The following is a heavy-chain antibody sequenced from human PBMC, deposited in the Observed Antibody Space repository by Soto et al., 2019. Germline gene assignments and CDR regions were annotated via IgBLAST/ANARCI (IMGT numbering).Heavy chain of an antibody. CDR3: ARTLDYGHMDV. J-gene: IGHJ6*03. CDR1: GDSVRNQY. V-gene: IGHV4-4*09. Sequence: PSVTLSVTCTVAGDSVRNQYWSWIRRPPGRGLEWIGYIYRSGSTKYNPSLKSRLTISVDTSKNQFSLKLSSVTAADTAVYYCARTLDYGHMDVWGKGTTVTVSS. CDR2: IYRSGST. D-gene: IGHD3-16*01.